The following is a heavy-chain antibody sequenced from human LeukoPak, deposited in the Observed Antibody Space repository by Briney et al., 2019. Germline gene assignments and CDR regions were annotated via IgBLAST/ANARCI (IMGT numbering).Heavy chain of an antibody. D-gene: IGHD6-13*01. CDR2: INPSGGGA. V-gene: IGHV1-46*01. CDR1: GYTFTNYY. Sequence: GASVKVSCKASGYTFTNYYMQWLRQAPGQGLEWVGTINPSGGGASYAQEFQGRVTMTRDTSTSTVYMELNSLRSDDTAVYYCASGQLRIAAAGTQGLPTHWGQGTLVTVSS. J-gene: IGHJ4*02. CDR3: ASGQLRIAAAGTQGLPTH.